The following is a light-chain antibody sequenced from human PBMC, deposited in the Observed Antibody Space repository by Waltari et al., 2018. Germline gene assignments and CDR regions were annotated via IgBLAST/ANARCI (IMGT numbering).Light chain of an antibody. Sequence: DIVMTQHPDSLAVSLGERATINCKSSQSVLYSSNNKNYLAWYQQKPGQPPKLLIYWASTRESGVPDRFSGSGSGTDFTLTISSLQAEDVAVYYCQQYLGTPRTFGQGTKLEIK. CDR1: QSVLYSSNNKNY. J-gene: IGKJ2*01. CDR3: QQYLGTPRT. CDR2: WAS. V-gene: IGKV4-1*01.